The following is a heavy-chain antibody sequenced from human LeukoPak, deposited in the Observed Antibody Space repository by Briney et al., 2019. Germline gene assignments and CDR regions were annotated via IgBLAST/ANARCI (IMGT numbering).Heavy chain of an antibody. V-gene: IGHV3-53*01. Sequence: GGSLRLSCVASGFDVNDNFMIWVRQAPGQGLEWISIIYASGGAYHAESVKGRFSAFRDTSKNTISLQMNNLRAGDTAMYYCVRRHDYWGQGTLVTVSS. J-gene: IGHJ4*02. CDR2: IYASGGA. CDR3: VRRHDY. CDR1: GFDVNDNF.